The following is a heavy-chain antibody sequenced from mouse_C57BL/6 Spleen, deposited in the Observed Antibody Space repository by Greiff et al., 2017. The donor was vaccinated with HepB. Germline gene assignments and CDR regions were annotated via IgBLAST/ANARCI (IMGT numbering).Heavy chain of an antibody. V-gene: IGHV1-61*01. D-gene: IGHD1-1*01. Sequence: QVHVKQPGAELVRPGSSVKLSCKASGYTFTSYWMDWVKQRPGQGLEWIGNIYPSDSETHYTQKFKDKATLTVDKSSSTAYRQLSSLTSEDSAVYYCASRGCSSDRCAMDYWGQGTSVTVSS. J-gene: IGHJ4*01. CDR3: ASRGCSSDRCAMDY. CDR2: IYPSDSET. CDR1: GYTFTSYW.